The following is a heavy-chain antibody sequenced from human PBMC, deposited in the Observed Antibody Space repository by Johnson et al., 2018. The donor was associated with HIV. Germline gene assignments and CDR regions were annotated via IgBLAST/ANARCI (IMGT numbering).Heavy chain of an antibody. V-gene: IGHV3-20*04. J-gene: IGHJ3*02. CDR1: GFTFDDYD. CDR3: TRRSPYDAFDI. CDR2: IHWNAGNT. Sequence: VQLVESGGYVVRPGGSLRLSCAASGFTFDDYDMTWVRQAPGKGLEWVSGIHWNAGNTGYVDSVKGRFTISRDNAKNSLYLQMNSLRAEDTAVYYCTRRSPYDAFDIWGQGTMVTVSS.